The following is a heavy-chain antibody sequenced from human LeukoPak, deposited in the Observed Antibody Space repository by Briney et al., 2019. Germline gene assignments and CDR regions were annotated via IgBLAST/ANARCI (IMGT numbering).Heavy chain of an antibody. CDR3: AKDQGTAIFGMIIPDWYFDL. Sequence: PGGSLRLSCAASGFTFSIYAMNWVRQAPGKGLEWVSSISGGSNNINYAGSVKGRFTTSRDNSQNTLYLQMNSLRADDTAVYYCAKDQGTAIFGMIIPDWYFDLWGRGTLVTVSS. CDR2: ISGGSNNI. V-gene: IGHV3-23*01. D-gene: IGHD3-3*01. CDR1: GFTFSIYA. J-gene: IGHJ2*01.